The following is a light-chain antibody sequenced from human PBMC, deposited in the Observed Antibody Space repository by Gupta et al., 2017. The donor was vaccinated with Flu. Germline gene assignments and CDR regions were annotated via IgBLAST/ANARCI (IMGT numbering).Light chain of an antibody. CDR3: ADWDDNLDGVI. CDR1: DSNIGRNS. J-gene: IGLJ2*01. Sequence: QSILSQPPSVSGAPGQSVTISRLGSDSNIGRNSVNGYQHSPGAAPRLLIYSRRQRPSGVPDRFSGSQSGTSASLTISGLRSEDEADYYCADWDDNLDGVIFGGGTKVTVL. V-gene: IGLV1-44*01. CDR2: SRR.